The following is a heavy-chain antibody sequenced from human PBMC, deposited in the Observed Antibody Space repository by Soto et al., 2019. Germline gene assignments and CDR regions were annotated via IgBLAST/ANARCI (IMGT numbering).Heavy chain of an antibody. CDR3: ARARFDSWSHIYYGLDV. CDR1: GGSVSGYY. D-gene: IGHD3-3*01. Sequence: QVQLQQWGAGLLKPSETLSLTCAVYGGSVSGYYWTWLRQPPGKGLEWIGEINHSGSTDYNPALKIRVTMSGDTSKNQFSLRVPSVTAADTAVYYCARARFDSWSHIYYGLDVWGQGTTVTVSS. CDR2: INHSGST. V-gene: IGHV4-34*01. J-gene: IGHJ6*02.